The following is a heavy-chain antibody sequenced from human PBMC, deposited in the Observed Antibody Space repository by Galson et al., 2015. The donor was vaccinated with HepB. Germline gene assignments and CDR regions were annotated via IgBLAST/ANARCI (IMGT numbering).Heavy chain of an antibody. CDR3: NGYYYDSSGYYRINYFDY. V-gene: IGHV3-49*04. J-gene: IGHJ4*02. D-gene: IGHD3-22*01. Sequence: SLRLSCAASGFTFGDYAMSWVRQAPGKGLEWVGFIRSKAYGGTTEYAASVKGRFTISRDDSKSIAYLQMNSLKTEDTAVYYCNGYYYDSSGYYRINYFDYWGQGTLVTVSS. CDR1: GFTFGDYA. CDR2: IRSKAYGGTT.